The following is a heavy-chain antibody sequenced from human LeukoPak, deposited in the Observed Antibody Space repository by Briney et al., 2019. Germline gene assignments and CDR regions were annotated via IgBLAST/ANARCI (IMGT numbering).Heavy chain of an antibody. D-gene: IGHD5-24*01. CDR1: GFTVRSTY. CDR2: IYAGGSA. CDR3: ATGRWLRLFDY. Sequence: GGSLRLSCAASGFTVRSTYMSWVRQAPGKGLEWVSIIYAGGSAYYADSVKGRFTISRDNSKNTLYLEMNSLRVEDTAMYYCATGRWLRLFDYWSQGTLVTVSS. J-gene: IGHJ4*02. V-gene: IGHV3-66*01.